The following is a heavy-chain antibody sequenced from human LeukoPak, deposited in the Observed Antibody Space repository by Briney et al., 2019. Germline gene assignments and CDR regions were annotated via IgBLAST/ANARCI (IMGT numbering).Heavy chain of an antibody. CDR1: GYTFTNNF. D-gene: IGHD6-13*01. CDR3: ARLRAKQQPSDY. V-gene: IGHV1-46*01. CDR2: INPSGDNT. Sequence: GASVKVSCKASGYTFTNNFMHWVRQAPGQGLEWMGIINPSGDNTWYAQKFQGRVTMTRDMATSTDYMEVSGLRSEDTAVYYCARLRAKQQPSDYWGQGTLVTVSS. J-gene: IGHJ4*02.